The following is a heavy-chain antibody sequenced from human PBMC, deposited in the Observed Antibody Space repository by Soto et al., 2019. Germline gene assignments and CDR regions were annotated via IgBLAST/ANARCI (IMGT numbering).Heavy chain of an antibody. D-gene: IGHD3-3*02. CDR1: GGTFSSYA. CDR2: IIPIFGTA. J-gene: IGHJ4*02. V-gene: IGHV1-69*06. CDR3: ARDTLVFLEWSEYQCGGCLDY. Sequence: ASVKVSCKASGGTFSSYAISWVRQAPGQGLEWMGGIIPIFGTANYAQKFQGRVTITADKSTSTAYMELSSLRSEDTAVYYCARDTLVFLEWSEYQCGGCLDYWGQGTLVTVSS.